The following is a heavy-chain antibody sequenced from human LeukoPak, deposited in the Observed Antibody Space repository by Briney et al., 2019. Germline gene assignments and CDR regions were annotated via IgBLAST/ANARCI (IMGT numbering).Heavy chain of an antibody. CDR3: ARDGVWVGATVDY. J-gene: IGHJ4*02. CDR2: ITSVGSST. D-gene: IGHD1-26*01. CDR1: GFTFSTYY. Sequence: GGSLRLSCAASGFTFSTYYMHWVRQAPGKGLEWVSRITSVGSSTYFADSVKGRFTISRDNAKNTLYLQMNSLRAEDTAVYYCARDGVWVGATVDYWGQGTLVTVSP. V-gene: IGHV3-74*01.